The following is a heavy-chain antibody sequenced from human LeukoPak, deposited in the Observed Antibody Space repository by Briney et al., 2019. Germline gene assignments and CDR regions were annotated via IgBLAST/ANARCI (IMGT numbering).Heavy chain of an antibody. CDR2: ISYDGSNT. CDR3: AKGQPKWLPPPKYHFDY. V-gene: IGHV3-30*18. Sequence: PGRSLRLSCAASGFTFSGYAIHWVRQAPGKGLEWVAVISYDGSNTYYADSVKGRFTISRDNSKNTLSLQMNSLRAEDTGVYYCAKGQPKWLPPPKYHFDYWGQGTLVTVSS. CDR1: GFTFSGYA. D-gene: IGHD6-19*01. J-gene: IGHJ4*02.